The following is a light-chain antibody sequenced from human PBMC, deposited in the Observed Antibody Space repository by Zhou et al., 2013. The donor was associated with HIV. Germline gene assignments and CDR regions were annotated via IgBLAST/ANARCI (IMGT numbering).Light chain of an antibody. CDR3: MQGTHWPYT. Sequence: DIVMTQSPLSLPVTPGEPASISCRSSQNLLHSNGYNYLDWYLQKPGQSPQLLIYLGSNRASGVPDRFSGSGSGTDFTLKISRVEAEDVGVYYCMQGTHWPYTFGQGTKLEIK. CDR1: QNLLHSNGYNY. CDR2: LGS. J-gene: IGKJ2*01. V-gene: IGKV2-28*01.